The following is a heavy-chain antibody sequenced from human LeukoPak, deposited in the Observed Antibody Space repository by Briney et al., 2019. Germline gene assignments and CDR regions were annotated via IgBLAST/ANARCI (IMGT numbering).Heavy chain of an antibody. J-gene: IGHJ4*02. CDR1: GGSISSYY. CDR2: IYYSGST. CDR3: ARGAQLVTEGLDY. Sequence: SETLSLTCTVSGGSISSYYWSWIRQPPGKGLEWIGYIYYSGSTNYNPSLKSRVTISVDTSKNQFSLKLSSVTAADTAVYYCARGAQLVTEGLDYWGQGTLVTVSS. D-gene: IGHD6-6*01. V-gene: IGHV4-59*01.